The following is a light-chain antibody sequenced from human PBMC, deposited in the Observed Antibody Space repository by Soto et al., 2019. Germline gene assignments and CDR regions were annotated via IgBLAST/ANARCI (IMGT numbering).Light chain of an antibody. V-gene: IGKV3-11*01. CDR2: DAS. CDR1: QSVSSY. J-gene: IGKJ1*01. Sequence: EIVLTQSPATLSLSPGERATLSCRASQSVSSYLAWYQQKPGQAPRLLIYDASNRATGIPARFSGSDSGTDFTLNISSVEPEDVADYCCQHRSKWPLTFGQGTKVEIK. CDR3: QHRSKWPLT.